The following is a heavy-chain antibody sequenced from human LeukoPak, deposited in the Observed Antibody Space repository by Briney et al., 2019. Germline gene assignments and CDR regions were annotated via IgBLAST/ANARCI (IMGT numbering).Heavy chain of an antibody. CDR1: GYSFTSYW. CDR3: ARGVQVAGTLRYYYYMDV. J-gene: IGHJ6*03. V-gene: IGHV5-51*01. D-gene: IGHD6-19*01. CDR2: IYPGDSDT. Sequence: GESLKISCKGSGYSFTSYWIGWVRQMPGKGLEWMGIIYPGDSDTRYSPSFQGQVTISADKSISTAYLQWSSLKASDTAMYYCARGVQVAGTLRYYYYMDVWGKGTTVTVSS.